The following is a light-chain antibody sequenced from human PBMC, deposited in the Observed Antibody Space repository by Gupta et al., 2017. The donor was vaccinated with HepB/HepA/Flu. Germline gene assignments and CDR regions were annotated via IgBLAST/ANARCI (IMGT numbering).Light chain of an antibody. CDR1: RSNIGAHYD. V-gene: IGLV1-40*01. J-gene: IGLJ2*01. CDR2: ANS. Sequence: SVLTQPPSVSGAPGRRVTISCTGSRSNIGAHYDVNWYQHLPGTAPKLLIYANSNRPSGVPERFSGSKSGTSASLAITGLQAEDEAHYYCQSWENSLNDVVFGGGTKLTVL. CDR3: QSWENSLNDVV.